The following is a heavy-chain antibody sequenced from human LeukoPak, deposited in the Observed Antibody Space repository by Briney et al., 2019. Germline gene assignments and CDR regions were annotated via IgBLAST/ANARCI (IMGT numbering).Heavy chain of an antibody. J-gene: IGHJ4*02. Sequence: GESLKISCKGSGYSFATYWIAWVRQMPGKGLEWMGIIYLGNSDTRYSPSFQGQVTISADKSITTAYLEWSSLKASDTAMYYCARHPGLSSGYLDYWGQGTQLTVSS. D-gene: IGHD3-3*01. CDR3: ARHPGLSSGYLDY. CDR1: GYSFATYW. V-gene: IGHV5-51*01. CDR2: IYLGNSDT.